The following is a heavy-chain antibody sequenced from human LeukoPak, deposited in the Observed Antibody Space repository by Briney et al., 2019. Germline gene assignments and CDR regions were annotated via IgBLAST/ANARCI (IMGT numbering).Heavy chain of an antibody. J-gene: IGHJ6*03. D-gene: IGHD3-10*01. CDR1: GDTFSTYG. V-gene: IGHV1-69*01. CDR3: ARTYYYGSGTYWYSYYYMDV. Sequence: SVKVSCKTSGDTFSTYGISWVRQAPGQGLEWMGGIIPIFGIPNVAQKFQGRVTITSDESTSTIYMEVNSLRSEDTAAYYCARTYYYGSGTYWYSYYYMDVWGGGTTVTVS. CDR2: IIPIFGIP.